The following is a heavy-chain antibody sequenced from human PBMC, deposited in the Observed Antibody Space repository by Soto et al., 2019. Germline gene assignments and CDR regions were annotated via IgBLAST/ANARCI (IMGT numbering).Heavy chain of an antibody. D-gene: IGHD3-9*01. CDR3: ARVRAGYYNFDY. Sequence: EVQLVESGGGLVQPGGSLRLSCVASGFTFSSYWMHWVRQAPGKGLVWVSRINSDGSTTSYADSVKGRFTISRDNAKNTLYLLMNSLRAEDTAVYYCARVRAGYYNFDYWGQGTLVTVSS. V-gene: IGHV3-74*01. CDR1: GFTFSSYW. CDR2: INSDGSTT. J-gene: IGHJ4*02.